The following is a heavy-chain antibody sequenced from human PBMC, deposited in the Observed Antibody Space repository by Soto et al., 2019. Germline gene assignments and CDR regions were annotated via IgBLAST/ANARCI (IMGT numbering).Heavy chain of an antibody. Sequence: SETLSLTCTVSGVSISNYYWSWIRQSPEKGLEWIGYISYNGNTNYNPFLKSRITISGVTSKNQFSLKLTAVTAADTAVYYCANMERAKEGLAVYYFDDWGQGTLVTVSS. CDR3: ANMERAKEGLAVYYFDD. V-gene: IGHV4-59*08. J-gene: IGHJ4*02. CDR2: ISYNGNT. CDR1: GVSISNYY. D-gene: IGHD1-26*01.